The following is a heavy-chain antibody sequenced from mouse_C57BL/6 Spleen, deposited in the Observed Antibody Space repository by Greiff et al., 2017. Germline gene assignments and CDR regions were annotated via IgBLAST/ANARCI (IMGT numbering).Heavy chain of an antibody. CDR1: GFSFNTYA. V-gene: IGHV10-1*01. Sequence: EVQLVESGGGLVQPKGSLKLSCAASGFSFNTYAMNWVRQAPGKGLEWVARIRSKSNNYATYYADSVKDRFTISRDDSESMLYLQMNNLKTEDTAMYYCVREFSYYFDYWGKGTTLTVSS. D-gene: IGHD6-2*01. CDR3: VREFSYYFDY. CDR2: IRSKSNNYAT. J-gene: IGHJ2*01.